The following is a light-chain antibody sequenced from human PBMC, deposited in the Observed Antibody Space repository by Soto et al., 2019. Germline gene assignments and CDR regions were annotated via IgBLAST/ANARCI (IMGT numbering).Light chain of an antibody. J-gene: IGLJ2*01. CDR2: DKTYSDN. Sequence: QPELTQPTSLSASPGASTRFTCTLRTCSNVGTYRIYSYQQKPGSLPRYLLRDKTYSDNHQGPGVPNRFSGSKDVSTYAGLLLISGLHYEYEADYFCAIWYRGTVVFGGGTKLTVL. CDR1: TCSNVGTYR. CDR3: AIWYRGTVV. V-gene: IGLV5-39*01.